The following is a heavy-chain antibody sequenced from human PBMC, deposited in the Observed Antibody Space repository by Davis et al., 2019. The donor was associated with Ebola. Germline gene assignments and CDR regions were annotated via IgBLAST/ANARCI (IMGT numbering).Heavy chain of an antibody. CDR3: ARGTYYDSSGFLYYYYGMDV. V-gene: IGHV1-8*01. Sequence: AASVKVSCKASGYTFTSYDINWVRQATGQGLEWMGWMNPNSGNTGYAQKFQGRVTMTRNTSISTAYMELSSLRSEDTAVYYCARGTYYDSSGFLYYYYGMDVWGKGTTVTVSS. CDR2: MNPNSGNT. D-gene: IGHD3-22*01. CDR1: GYTFTSYD. J-gene: IGHJ6*04.